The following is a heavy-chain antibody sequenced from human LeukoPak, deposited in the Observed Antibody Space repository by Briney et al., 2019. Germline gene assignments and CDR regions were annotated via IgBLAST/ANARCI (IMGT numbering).Heavy chain of an antibody. CDR2: IYYSGST. CDR3: ARRSIYAFDI. J-gene: IGHJ3*02. D-gene: IGHD2/OR15-2a*01. CDR1: GGSISSYY. Sequence: SETLSLTCSVSGGSISSYYWSWIRQPPGKGLEWIGYIYYSGSTNYNPSLKSRVTISVDTSKNQFSLKLSSVTAADTAVYYCARRSIYAFDIWGQGTMVTVSS. V-gene: IGHV4-59*08.